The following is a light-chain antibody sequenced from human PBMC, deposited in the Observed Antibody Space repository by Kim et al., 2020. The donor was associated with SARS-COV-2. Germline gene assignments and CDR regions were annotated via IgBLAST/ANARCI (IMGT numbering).Light chain of an antibody. Sequence: DIQMTQSPSSVSASVGDRVTITCRASQDISSWLGWYQQKPGKVPKVLIYEASNLQSGVPSRFSGSGSGTDFTLTINSLQPEDFATYYCQQTHSFPLTFGGGTKVDIK. CDR1: QDISSW. V-gene: IGKV1D-12*01. J-gene: IGKJ4*01. CDR2: EAS. CDR3: QQTHSFPLT.